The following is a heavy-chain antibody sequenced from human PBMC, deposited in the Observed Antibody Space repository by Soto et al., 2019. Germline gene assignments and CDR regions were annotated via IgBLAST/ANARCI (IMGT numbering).Heavy chain of an antibody. CDR3: AKERSSGWSFDY. CDR2: ISTDSSST. CDR1: GFTFNTFE. D-gene: IGHD6-19*01. J-gene: IGHJ4*02. Sequence: SGFTFNTFEMSWVRQAPGRGLEWVSFISTDSSSTYYADSVKGRFTISRDNSKNTLYLQMNSLRAEDTAVFYCAKERSSGWSFDYWGQGTLVTVSS. V-gene: IGHV3-23*01.